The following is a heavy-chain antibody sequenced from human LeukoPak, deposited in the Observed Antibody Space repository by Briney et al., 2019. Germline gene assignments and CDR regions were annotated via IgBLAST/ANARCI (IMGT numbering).Heavy chain of an antibody. Sequence: GGSLRLSCAASGFTFSSYAMHWVRQAPGKGLEWVAVISYDGSNKYYADSVKGRFTISRDNSKNTLYLQMNSLRAEDTAVYYCARGGEPYSYGSEYNWFDPWGQGTLVTVSS. V-gene: IGHV3-30-3*01. CDR3: ARGGEPYSYGSEYNWFDP. CDR1: GFTFSSYA. CDR2: ISYDGSNK. D-gene: IGHD5-18*01. J-gene: IGHJ5*02.